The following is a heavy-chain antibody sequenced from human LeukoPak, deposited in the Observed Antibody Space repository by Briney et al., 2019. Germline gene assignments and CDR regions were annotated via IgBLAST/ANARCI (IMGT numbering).Heavy chain of an antibody. V-gene: IGHV3-21*04. CDR2: ISSSSSYM. D-gene: IGHD3-10*01. J-gene: IGHJ4*02. CDR1: GFTFNTYT. Sequence: GGSLRLSCAASGFTFNTYTMNWVRQAPGKGLEWVSCISSSSSYMYYADSVRGRFTISRDNAKRSLYLQMNSLRAEDTAVYYCATSKVRGVISYWGQGTLVTVSS. CDR3: ATSKVRGVISY.